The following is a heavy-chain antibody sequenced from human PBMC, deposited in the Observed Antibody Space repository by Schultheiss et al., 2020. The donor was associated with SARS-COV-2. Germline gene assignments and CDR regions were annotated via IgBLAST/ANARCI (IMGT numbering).Heavy chain of an antibody. CDR3: ARATHGDSSGYYRGGDYYYGMDV. D-gene: IGHD3-22*01. CDR2: ISYDGGLK. CDR1: GFTFSNYA. Sequence: GGSLRLSCAASGFTFSNYAMHWVRQAPGKGLEWVAMISYDGGLKYYADSVKDRFTVSRDNSVTTLYLQMNSLRAEDTAVYYCARATHGDSSGYYRGGDYYYGMDVWGQGTTVTVSS. V-gene: IGHV3-30-3*01. J-gene: IGHJ6*02.